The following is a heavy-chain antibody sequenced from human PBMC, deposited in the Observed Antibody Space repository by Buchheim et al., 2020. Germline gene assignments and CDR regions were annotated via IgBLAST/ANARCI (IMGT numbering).Heavy chain of an antibody. CDR1: GFTFSSYA. J-gene: IGHJ4*02. Sequence: QVQLVESGGGVVQPGRSLRLSCAASGFTFSSYAMHWVRQAPGKGLEWGAVISYDGSNKYYADSVKGRFTISRDNSKNTLYLQMNSLRAEDTAVYYCASIGKADYWGQGTL. V-gene: IGHV3-30*04. D-gene: IGHD3-16*02. CDR2: ISYDGSNK. CDR3: ASIGKADY.